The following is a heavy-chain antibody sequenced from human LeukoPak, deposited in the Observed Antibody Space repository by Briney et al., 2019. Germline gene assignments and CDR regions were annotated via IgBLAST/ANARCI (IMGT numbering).Heavy chain of an antibody. CDR3: ARGGAARPDY. V-gene: IGHV3-48*01. CDR1: GFTFSSYG. D-gene: IGHD6-6*01. J-gene: IGHJ4*02. Sequence: GGSLRLSCATSGFTFSSYGINWVRQTPGKGLEWVSYISSSSSAINYADSVRGRFTISRDNAKNSLYLQMNSLRPEDTAVYYCARGGAARPDYWGQGTLVTVSS. CDR2: ISSSSSAI.